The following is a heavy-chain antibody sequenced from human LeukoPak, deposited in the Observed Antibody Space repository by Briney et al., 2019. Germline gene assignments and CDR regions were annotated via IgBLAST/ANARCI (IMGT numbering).Heavy chain of an antibody. Sequence: SSETLSLTCTASGGSISPYYWSWIRQPPGKGLEWIGYIYYSGSTNYNPSLKSRVIISVDTSKNQFSLKLNSLTAADTAMYYCARHGGGGESYPRVFDYWGRGNLVTVSS. V-gene: IGHV4-59*08. CDR2: IYYSGST. D-gene: IGHD3-16*01. CDR3: ARHGGGGESYPRVFDY. CDR1: GGSISPYY. J-gene: IGHJ4*02.